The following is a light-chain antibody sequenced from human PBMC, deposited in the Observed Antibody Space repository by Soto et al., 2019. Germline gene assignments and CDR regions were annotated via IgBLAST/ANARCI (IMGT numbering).Light chain of an antibody. CDR1: QSVSSSY. CDR2: GAS. Sequence: EIVLTQSPGTLSLSPGERATLSCRASQSVSSSYLAWYQQKPGQAPRLLIYGASSRATGIPDRFNGSGSGTDFTLTISRLEPEDFAVYYCQQYGSSPTFGGGTTVDI. V-gene: IGKV3-20*01. J-gene: IGKJ4*01. CDR3: QQYGSSPT.